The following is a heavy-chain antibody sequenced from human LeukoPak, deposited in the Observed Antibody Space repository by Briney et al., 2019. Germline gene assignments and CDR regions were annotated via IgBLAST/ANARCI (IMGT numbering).Heavy chain of an antibody. J-gene: IGHJ6*02. Sequence: SETLSLTCAVYGGSFSGYYWSWIRQPPGKGLEWIGEINHSGSTNYNPSLKSRVTISVDTSENQFSLKLSSVTAADTAVYYCARRSAAGSYYYYGMDVWGQGTTVTVSS. D-gene: IGHD6-13*01. CDR2: INHSGST. CDR1: GGSFSGYY. CDR3: ARRSAAGSYYYYGMDV. V-gene: IGHV4-34*01.